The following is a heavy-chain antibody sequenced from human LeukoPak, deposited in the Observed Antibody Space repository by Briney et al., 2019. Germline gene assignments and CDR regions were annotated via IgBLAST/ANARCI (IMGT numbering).Heavy chain of an antibody. CDR3: TREWPPFGMGV. CDR1: GFTFSSYA. Sequence: GGSLRLSCAASGFTFSSYAMIWVRQAPGKGLEWVGFIRSKAYGGATENAASVKGRFTISRDDSKSIAYLQMNSLKTEDTAVYYCTREWPPFGMGVWGQGTTVTVSS. V-gene: IGHV3-49*04. D-gene: IGHD5-24*01. J-gene: IGHJ6*02. CDR2: IRSKAYGGAT.